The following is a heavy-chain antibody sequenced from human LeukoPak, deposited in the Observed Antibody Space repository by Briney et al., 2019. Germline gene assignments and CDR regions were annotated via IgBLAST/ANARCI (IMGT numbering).Heavy chain of an antibody. CDR3: ARMGYGSGSYRPYYYYYMDV. Sequence: GGSLRLSCAASGFTVSSNYMSWVRQAPGKGLEWVSVIYSGGSTYYADSVKGRFTISRDNSKNTLYLQMNSLRAEDTAVYYCARMGYGSGSYRPYYYYYMDVWGKGTTVTISS. D-gene: IGHD3-10*01. CDR1: GFTVSSNY. CDR2: IYSGGST. J-gene: IGHJ6*03. V-gene: IGHV3-66*01.